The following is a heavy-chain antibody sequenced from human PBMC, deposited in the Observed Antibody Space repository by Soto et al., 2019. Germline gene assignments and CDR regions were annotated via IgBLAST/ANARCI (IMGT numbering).Heavy chain of an antibody. Sequence: DVQLVESGGGLVTPGGSLRLSCPASGFNFSTYGMNWVRQAPGKGLEWVSSISSKGSYIYYTPSVKGRFTISRDNAKNSVYLQTNSLRAEDTAVYYCGRDRSHYAGVGKIDPWGQGTLVAVSS. J-gene: IGHJ5*02. CDR2: ISSKGSYI. D-gene: IGHD3-10*01. CDR1: GFNFSTYG. V-gene: IGHV3-21*02. CDR3: GRDRSHYAGVGKIDP.